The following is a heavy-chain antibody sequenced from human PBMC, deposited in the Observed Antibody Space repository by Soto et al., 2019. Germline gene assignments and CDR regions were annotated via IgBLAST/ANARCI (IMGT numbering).Heavy chain of an antibody. J-gene: IGHJ4*02. CDR1: GFTFSSYA. Sequence: EVQLLESGGGLVQPGESLRLSCAASGFTFSSYAMSWVRQAPGKGLEWVSVISGSDDSTYYADSVKGRFTISRDNSKNTLYLRMNSLRAEDTAVYYCAKRSSSSTFDYWGRGTLVTVSS. D-gene: IGHD6-6*01. CDR3: AKRSSSSTFDY. CDR2: ISGSDDST. V-gene: IGHV3-23*01.